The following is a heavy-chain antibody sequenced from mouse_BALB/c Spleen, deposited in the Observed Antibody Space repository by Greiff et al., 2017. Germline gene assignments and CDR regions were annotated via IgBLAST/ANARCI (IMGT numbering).Heavy chain of an antibody. V-gene: IGHV1-18*01. Sequence: EVQRVESGPELVKPGASMKISCKASGYSFTGYTMNWVKQSHGKNLEWIGLINPYNGGTSYNQKFKGKATLTVDKSSSTAYMELLSLTSEDSAVYYCARGSTMITTWFAYWGQGTLVTVSA. CDR3: ARGSTMITTWFAY. CDR1: GYSFTGYT. J-gene: IGHJ3*01. D-gene: IGHD2-4*01. CDR2: INPYNGGT.